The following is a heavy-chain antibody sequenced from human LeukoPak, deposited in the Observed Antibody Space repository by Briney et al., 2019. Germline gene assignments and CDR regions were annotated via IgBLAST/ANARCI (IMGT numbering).Heavy chain of an antibody. CDR1: GGSISSSSYY. V-gene: IGHV4-39*07. CDR2: IYHSGSK. J-gene: IGHJ6*03. Sequence: SETLSLTCTVSGGSISSSSYYWAWIRQSPVKGLEWIASIYHSGSKYYNPSLKSRVTISLDMSKNQFSLQVSSVTAADTAVYYCASTRFVNWIHVGYMDVWGKGTTVTVSS. CDR3: ASTRFVNWIHVGYMDV. D-gene: IGHD5-18*01.